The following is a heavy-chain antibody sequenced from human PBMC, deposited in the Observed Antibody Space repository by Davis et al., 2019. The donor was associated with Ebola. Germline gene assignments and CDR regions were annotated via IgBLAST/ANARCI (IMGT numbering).Heavy chain of an antibody. D-gene: IGHD4-17*01. CDR2: MNPNSANT. CDR3: ARPATVTARGDFDY. Sequence: ASVTVSCKASGYTFTNYDVHWVRQGTGQGLEWIGWMNPNSANTGYGQKFQGRVTMTRNTSISTAYMELSSLRSEDTAVYYCARPATVTARGDFDYWGQGTLVTVSS. V-gene: IGHV1-8*01. CDR1: GYTFTNYD. J-gene: IGHJ4*02.